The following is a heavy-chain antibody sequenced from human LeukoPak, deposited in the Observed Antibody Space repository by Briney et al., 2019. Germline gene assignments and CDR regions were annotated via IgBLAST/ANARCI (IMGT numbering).Heavy chain of an antibody. J-gene: IGHJ4*02. V-gene: IGHV3-9*03. CDR2: INWNSGST. CDR1: GFTFDDYA. D-gene: IGHD3-22*01. Sequence: GGSLRLSCVGSGFTFDDYAMHWVRQAPGKGLEWVSGINWNSGSTGYADPVKGRFTISRDNAKNPLYLQMNSLKTEDMALYYCTKPSNSYYYDTSGYYFDSWGQGTLVTVSS. CDR3: TKPSNSYYYDTSGYYFDS.